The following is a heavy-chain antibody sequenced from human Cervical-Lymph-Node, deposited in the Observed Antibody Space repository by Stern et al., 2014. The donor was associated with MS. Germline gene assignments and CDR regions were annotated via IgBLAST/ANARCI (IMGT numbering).Heavy chain of an antibody. J-gene: IGHJ3*02. V-gene: IGHV1-46*01. CDR2: ITPRGGLT. Sequence: DQLVQSGAEVKKPGASVKVSCKASGFNFTTYYFHWVRQAPGQGLEWVGIITPRGGLTRMAQKLQGRVSMTRDTSTNTFYMELTSLTSEDTAMYYCAGNNKALKNAFDIWGQGTMVTVS. CDR3: AGNNKALKNAFDI. CDR1: GFNFTTYY. D-gene: IGHD2/OR15-2a*01.